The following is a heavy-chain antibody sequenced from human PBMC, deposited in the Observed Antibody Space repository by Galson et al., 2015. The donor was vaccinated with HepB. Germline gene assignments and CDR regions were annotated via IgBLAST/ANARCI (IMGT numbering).Heavy chain of an antibody. Sequence: SLRLSCAVSGFTFTNYGMSWVRQAPGKGLEWVANRKEDGSEKNYVDSVKGRFSISRDNASNSVYLQMKSLRPEDTAVYYCVNYRGAAFDNWGQGTMVTVSS. CDR1: GFTFTNYG. CDR3: VNYRGAAFDN. V-gene: IGHV3-7*02. D-gene: IGHD1-14*01. CDR2: RKEDGSEK. J-gene: IGHJ3*02.